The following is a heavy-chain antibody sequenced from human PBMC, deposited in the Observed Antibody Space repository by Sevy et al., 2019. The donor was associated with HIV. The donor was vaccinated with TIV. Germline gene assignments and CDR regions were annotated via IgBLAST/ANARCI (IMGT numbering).Heavy chain of an antibody. CDR3: ARDSSDYPYYFHH. J-gene: IGHJ4*02. Sequence: SETLSLTCAVSGDSISSGIYSWNWIRQPPGKGLEWIGYIYHTGNTYYHPSLRSRVTISVETSKNHFSLKLTSVTAADTAVYYCARDSSDYPYYFHHWGQGTLVTVSS. CDR2: IYHTGNT. D-gene: IGHD3-22*01. CDR1: GDSISSGIYS. V-gene: IGHV4-30-2*01.